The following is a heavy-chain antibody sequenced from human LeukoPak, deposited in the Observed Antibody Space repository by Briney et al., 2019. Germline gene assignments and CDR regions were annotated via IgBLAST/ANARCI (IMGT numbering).Heavy chain of an antibody. D-gene: IGHD3-22*01. Sequence: QAGGSLRLSCAASGFTFSTSWMTWVRQAPGKGLDWLGNINPDGSRINYVDSVKGRFTISRDNAKNSLYLQMSSLRAEDTAVYYCARWLYSYYYTRDAFDIWGQGTMVTVSS. CDR1: GFTFSTSW. V-gene: IGHV3-7*01. CDR2: INPDGSRI. J-gene: IGHJ3*02. CDR3: ARWLYSYYYTRDAFDI.